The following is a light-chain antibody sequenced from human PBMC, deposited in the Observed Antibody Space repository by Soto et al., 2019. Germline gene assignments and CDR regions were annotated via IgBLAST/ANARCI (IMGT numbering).Light chain of an antibody. CDR1: SSNVGGYNY. V-gene: IGLV2-14*03. Sequence: QSALTQPPSVSGSPGQSITISCTGTSSNVGGYNYLSWYQQHPGNAPKLMIYDVSTRPSVVSNRFSGSKSGNTASLTISGLQAEDEADYYCSSYTSSSLHVFGTGTKLTVL. J-gene: IGLJ1*01. CDR3: SSYTSSSLHV. CDR2: DVS.